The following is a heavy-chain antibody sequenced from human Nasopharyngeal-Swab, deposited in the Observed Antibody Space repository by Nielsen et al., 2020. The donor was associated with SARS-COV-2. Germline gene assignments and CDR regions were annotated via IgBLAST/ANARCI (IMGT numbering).Heavy chain of an antibody. D-gene: IGHD2-15*01. CDR2: IYHSGST. CDR3: ARVSILKVVVVGYYYYMDV. V-gene: IGHV4-4*02. Sequence: WIRQPPGKGLEWNGEIYHSGSTNYNPSLKSRVTISVDKSKNQFSLKLSSVTAADTAVYYCARVSILKVVVVGYYYYMDVWGKGTTVTVSS. J-gene: IGHJ6*03.